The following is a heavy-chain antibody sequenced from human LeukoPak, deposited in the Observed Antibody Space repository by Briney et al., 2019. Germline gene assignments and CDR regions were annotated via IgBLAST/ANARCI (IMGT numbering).Heavy chain of an antibody. CDR2: IKQDGSEQ. J-gene: IGHJ4*02. Sequence: PGESLRLSRAASGLTYSTYWMLWVRQAPGRGLEWVAYIKQDGSEQHHLASVKGRLTISRDNAKHSLDLQINSLRAEDTAVYYCAGGRGLLIECWGQGTLVTVSS. CDR1: GLTYSTYW. CDR3: AGGRGLLIEC. D-gene: IGHD5-12*01. V-gene: IGHV3-7*04.